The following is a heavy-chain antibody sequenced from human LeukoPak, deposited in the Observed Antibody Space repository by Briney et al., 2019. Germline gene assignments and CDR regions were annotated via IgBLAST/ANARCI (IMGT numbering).Heavy chain of an antibody. Sequence: PSETLSLTCTVSGGSISSGGYYWSWIRQHPGKGLEWIGYIYYSGSTYYNPSLKSRVTISVDTSKNQFSLKLSSVTAADTAVYYCARVGGTNYYYYGMDVWGQGTTVTVSS. D-gene: IGHD1-26*01. J-gene: IGHJ6*02. V-gene: IGHV4-31*03. CDR1: GGSISSGGYY. CDR2: IYYSGST. CDR3: ARVGGTNYYYYGMDV.